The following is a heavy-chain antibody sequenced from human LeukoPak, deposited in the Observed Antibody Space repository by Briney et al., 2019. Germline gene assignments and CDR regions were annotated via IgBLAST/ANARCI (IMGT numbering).Heavy chain of an antibody. CDR2: ISSSGSTI. CDR1: GFTFSSYE. J-gene: IGHJ6*03. D-gene: IGHD3-9*01. Sequence: PGGSLRLSCAASGFTFSSYEMNWVRQAPGKGLEWVSYISSSGSTIYSADSVKGRFTISRDNAKNSLYLQMNSLRAEDTAVYYCARDRSYYDILTGYRDYYYYYMDVWGKGTTVTISS. CDR3: ARDRSYYDILTGYRDYYYYYMDV. V-gene: IGHV3-48*03.